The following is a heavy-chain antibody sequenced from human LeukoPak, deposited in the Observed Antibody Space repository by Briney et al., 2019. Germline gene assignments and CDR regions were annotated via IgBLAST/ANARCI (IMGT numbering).Heavy chain of an antibody. D-gene: IGHD1-26*01. Sequence: GGSLRLSCAASGFTFSSIAMSWVRQAPDKGLEWVSTISGSGGGTYYADSVKGRFTISRDDSKNTLYLQMNSLRGDDTAVYYCAKDLGRYRNNFFDYWGQGDLVTVSS. CDR2: ISGSGGGT. CDR3: AKDLGRYRNNFFDY. J-gene: IGHJ4*02. CDR1: GFTFSSIA. V-gene: IGHV3-23*01.